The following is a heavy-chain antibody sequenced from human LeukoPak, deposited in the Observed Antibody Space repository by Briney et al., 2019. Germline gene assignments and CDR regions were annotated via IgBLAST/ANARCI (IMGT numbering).Heavy chain of an antibody. J-gene: IGHJ6*02. Sequence: SETLSLTCTVSGGSISSYYWSWIRQPPGKGLEWIGYIYYSGSINYNPSLKSRVTISVDTSKNQFSLKLSSVTAADTAVYYCARLTYSNPSPDYYYYYGMDVWGQGTTVTVSS. CDR3: ARLTYSNPSPDYYYYYGMDV. V-gene: IGHV4-59*08. CDR2: IYYSGSI. CDR1: GGSISSYY. D-gene: IGHD4-11*01.